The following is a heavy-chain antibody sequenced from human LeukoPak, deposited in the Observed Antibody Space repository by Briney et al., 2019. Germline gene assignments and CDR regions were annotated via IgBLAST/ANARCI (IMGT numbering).Heavy chain of an antibody. CDR1: GFTFSSFA. CDR3: ARYCSSTSCQDYYYGMDV. J-gene: IGHJ6*02. CDR2: IGAGGSKT. D-gene: IGHD2-2*01. V-gene: IGHV3-23*01. Sequence: PGGSLRLSCAASGFTFSSFAMSWVRQAPGKGLEWVSIIGAGGSKTYYADSVKGRFTISRDNSKNTMYLQMNSLRAEDTAVYHCARYCSSTSCQDYYYGMDVWGQGTTVTVSS.